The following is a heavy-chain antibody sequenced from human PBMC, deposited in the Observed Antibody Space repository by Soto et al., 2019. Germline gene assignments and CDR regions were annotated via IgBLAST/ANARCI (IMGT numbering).Heavy chain of an antibody. Sequence: QVQLQESGPGLVKPSETLSLTCTVSGGSISSYYWSWIRQPPGKGLEWIGYIYYSGSTNYNPSLKSRVTLSVDTSKNQFSLKLSSVTAADTAVYYCARVRYYGSGSYYSLDYYYYYMDVWGKGTTVTVSS. CDR1: GGSISSYY. J-gene: IGHJ6*03. V-gene: IGHV4-59*01. CDR2: IYYSGST. D-gene: IGHD3-10*01. CDR3: ARVRYYGSGSYYSLDYYYYYMDV.